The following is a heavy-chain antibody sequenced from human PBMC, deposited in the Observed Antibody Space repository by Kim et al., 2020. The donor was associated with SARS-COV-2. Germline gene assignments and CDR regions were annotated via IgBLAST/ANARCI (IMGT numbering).Heavy chain of an antibody. J-gene: IGHJ4*02. CDR1: GYIFTNYA. D-gene: IGHD4-17*01. V-gene: IGHV1-3*01. CDR3: ARLVDSDGDGPGDH. Sequence: ASVKVSCRASGYIFTNYAIHWVRQAPGQGLEWMAWNNHCSGNRHSTEKFQCRITTNTDTSTKTAYMELSSLRSEDTATYYCARLVDSDGDGPGDHWGQG. CDR2: NNHCSGNR.